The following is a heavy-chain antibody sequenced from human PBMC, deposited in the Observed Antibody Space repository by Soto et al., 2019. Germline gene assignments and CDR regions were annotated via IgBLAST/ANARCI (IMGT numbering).Heavy chain of an antibody. V-gene: IGHV1-69*13. CDR1: GCTFSSYA. D-gene: IGHD3-22*01. J-gene: IGHJ3*02. CDR3: ARDRIRGYYDSSGYSATNDAFDI. Sequence: SLKVSCKSSGCTFSSYAISRVRQAPGPGLEWMGGIIPIFGTANYAQKFQGRVTITADESTSTAYMELSSLRSEDTAVYYCARDRIRGYYDSSGYSATNDAFDIWGQGTMVTVSS. CDR2: IIPIFGTA.